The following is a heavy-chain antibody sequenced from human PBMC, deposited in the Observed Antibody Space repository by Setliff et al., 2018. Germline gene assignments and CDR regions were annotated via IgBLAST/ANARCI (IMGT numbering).Heavy chain of an antibody. CDR2: IKTFSFKA. D-gene: IGHD2-2*01. CDR1: GYTFVNYG. CDR3: SRLVRFCTKISCQRLLGDDY. Sequence: ASVKVSCKASGYTFVNYGINWVRQAPGQGLEWVGWIKTFSFKANYAQKFQDRVTMTTDTSTSTAYLEFKSLRSDDTAIYYCSRLVRFCTKISCQRLLGDDYWGQGALVTVSS. J-gene: IGHJ4*02. V-gene: IGHV1-18*01.